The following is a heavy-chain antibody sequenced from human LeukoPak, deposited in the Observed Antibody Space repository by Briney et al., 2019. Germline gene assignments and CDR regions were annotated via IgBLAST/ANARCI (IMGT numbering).Heavy chain of an antibody. D-gene: IGHD2-21*02. CDR2: ISAHNGNT. CDR1: GYMFTTYG. V-gene: IGHV1-18*01. J-gene: IGHJ6*03. Sequence: ASVKVSCKASGYMFTTYGLSCVRQAPGQGLEWMGWISAHNGNTNYAQKFQGRVTMTTDASTNTAYMELRSLRSDDTAVYYCARGPKLLFHYYYYYYMDVWGEGTTVTVSS. CDR3: ARGPKLLFHYYYYYYMDV.